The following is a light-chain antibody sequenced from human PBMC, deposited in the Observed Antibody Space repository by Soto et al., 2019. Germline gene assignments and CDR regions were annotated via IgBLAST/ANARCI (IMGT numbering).Light chain of an antibody. CDR2: GAS. V-gene: IGKV3-20*01. Sequence: EIVLTQSPCTLSLSPGERSTLSCMASQSVSNNYLAWYQQKPGQAPRRLIYGASSRATGIPDRFSGSGSGTDFTLTISRLEPEDFAVYYCQQYGSSSTFGQGTRLEIK. CDR3: QQYGSSST. CDR1: QSVSNNY. J-gene: IGKJ5*01.